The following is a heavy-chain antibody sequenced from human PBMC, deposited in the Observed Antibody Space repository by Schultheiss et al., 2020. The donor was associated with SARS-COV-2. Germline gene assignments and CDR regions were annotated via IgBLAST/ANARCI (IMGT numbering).Heavy chain of an antibody. CDR3: ARGIAAAGRSWFDP. CDR2: INSDGSST. D-gene: IGHD6-13*01. J-gene: IGHJ5*02. CDR1: GFTFSSYW. Sequence: GESLKISCAASGFTFSSYWMHWVRQAPGKGLVWVSRINSDGSSTSYADSVKGRFTISRDNAKNTLYLQMNSLRAEDTAVYYCARGIAAAGRSWFDPWGQGTLVTVSS. V-gene: IGHV3-74*01.